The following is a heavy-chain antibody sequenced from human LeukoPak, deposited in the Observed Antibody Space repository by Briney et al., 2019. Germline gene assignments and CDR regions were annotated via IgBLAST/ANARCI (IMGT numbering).Heavy chain of an antibody. CDR1: GFTFSSYA. Sequence: GGSLRLSCAASGFTFSSYAVHWVRQAPGKGLEWVAVISYDGSNKYYADSVKGRFTISRDNSKNTLYLQMNSLRAEDTAVYYCARDRRQEPYYFDYWGQGTLVTVSS. D-gene: IGHD1-14*01. CDR3: ARDRRQEPYYFDY. J-gene: IGHJ4*02. CDR2: ISYDGSNK. V-gene: IGHV3-30-3*01.